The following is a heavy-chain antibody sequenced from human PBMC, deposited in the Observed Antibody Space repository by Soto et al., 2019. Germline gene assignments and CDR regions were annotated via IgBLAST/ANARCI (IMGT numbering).Heavy chain of an antibody. J-gene: IGHJ4*02. CDR2: ISGSGSST. V-gene: IGHV3-23*01. CDR3: AKAWGIDY. Sequence: EVQLLESGGGLVEPGGSRRLSCAASGFTFSSYTMSWVRQAPGKGLEWVSTISGSGSSTYSADSVKGRFTISRDNSKNTLYLQMNSLRVEDTAIYYCAKAWGIDYWGQGNLVPVSS. CDR1: GFTFSSYT. D-gene: IGHD7-27*01.